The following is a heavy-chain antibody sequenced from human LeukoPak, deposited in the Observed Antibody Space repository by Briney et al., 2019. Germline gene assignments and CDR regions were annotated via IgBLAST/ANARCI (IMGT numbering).Heavy chain of an antibody. Sequence: SETLSLTCTVSGGSISSYYWSWIRQPPGKGLEWIGYIYYSGSTNYNPSLKGRVTMSVDTSKNQFSLKLSCVTAADTAVYYCARDGGWELEESFLDYGGQGTLVTVSS. CDR3: ARDGGWELEESFLDY. J-gene: IGHJ4*02. CDR2: IYYSGST. V-gene: IGHV4-59*12. D-gene: IGHD4-23*01. CDR1: GGSISSYY.